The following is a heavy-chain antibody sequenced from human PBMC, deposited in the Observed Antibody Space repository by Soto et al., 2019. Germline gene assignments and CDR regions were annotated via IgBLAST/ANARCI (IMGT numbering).Heavy chain of an antibody. CDR1: GFSLSTREVG. Sequence: SGPTLVNPPQTLTLTCTFSGFSLSTREVGVGWIRQPPGKALEWLALIYWDDDKRYRPSLKSRLTIVKDTSKNLVILIMTKMEPEDTATYYCAHRAYYYGSGSYYTHWGQGILVTVSS. CDR2: IYWDDDK. J-gene: IGHJ4*02. D-gene: IGHD3-10*01. V-gene: IGHV2-5*02. CDR3: AHRAYYYGSGSYYTH.